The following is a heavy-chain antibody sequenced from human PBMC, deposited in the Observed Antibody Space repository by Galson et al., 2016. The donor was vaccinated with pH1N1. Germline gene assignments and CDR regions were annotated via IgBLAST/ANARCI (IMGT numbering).Heavy chain of an antibody. Sequence: PALVKPTQTLTLTCAFSGFSLSTSGMCVSWIRQPPGKALEWLALIDWDDGKYYSTSLKTRLTISKDTSKNQVVLTVTNMDPVDTATYYCARVIYGDYGGVSDYWGQGTLVTVSS. CDR3: ARVIYGDYGGVSDY. J-gene: IGHJ4*02. D-gene: IGHD4-17*01. CDR1: GFSLSTSGMC. V-gene: IGHV2-70*01. CDR2: IDWDDGK.